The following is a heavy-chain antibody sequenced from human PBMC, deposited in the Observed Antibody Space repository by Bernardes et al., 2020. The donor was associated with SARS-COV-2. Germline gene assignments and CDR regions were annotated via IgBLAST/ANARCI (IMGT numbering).Heavy chain of an antibody. CDR2: IRGNGDTT. V-gene: IGHV3-23*01. D-gene: IGHD2-8*01. CDR1: GFTLSSYA. Sequence: GGSLRLSRAASGFTLSSYAMSWVRQAPGKGLEWVSAIRGNGDTTYYADSVKGRFTISRDNSENTLYLQMNSLRVEDTAVYYCAKEWDTVPGNAFDIWGHGTLVTVSS. J-gene: IGHJ3*02. CDR3: AKEWDTVPGNAFDI.